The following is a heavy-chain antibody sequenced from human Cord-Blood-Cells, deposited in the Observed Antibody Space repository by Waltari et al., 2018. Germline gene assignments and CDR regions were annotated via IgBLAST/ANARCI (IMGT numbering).Heavy chain of an antibody. V-gene: IGHV3-33*01. CDR3: ARGPVSHFDY. D-gene: IGHD4-17*01. CDR2: IWYDGSNK. CDR1: GFTFSSYG. Sequence: QVQLVESGGGVVQPGRSLRLSCAASGFTFSSYGMQWVRQAPGKGLEWVAVIWYDGSNKYYADSVKGRFTISRDNSKNTLYLQMNSLRAEDTAVYYCARGPVSHFDYWGQGTLVTVSS. J-gene: IGHJ4*02.